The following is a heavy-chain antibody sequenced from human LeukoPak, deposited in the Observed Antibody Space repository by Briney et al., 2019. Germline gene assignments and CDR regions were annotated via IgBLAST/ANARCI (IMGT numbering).Heavy chain of an antibody. V-gene: IGHV4-38-2*02. J-gene: IGHJ6*03. CDR3: ARDRPSSAGPHYYMDV. CDR1: GGSISGYY. D-gene: IGHD3-22*01. CDR2: IYHSGST. Sequence: SETLSLTCTVSGGSISGYYWSWIRQPPGEGLEWIGSIYHSGSTYYNPSLKSRLTISVDTSKNQFSLKLTSVTAADTAVYYCARDRPSSAGPHYYMDVWGKGTTVTVSS.